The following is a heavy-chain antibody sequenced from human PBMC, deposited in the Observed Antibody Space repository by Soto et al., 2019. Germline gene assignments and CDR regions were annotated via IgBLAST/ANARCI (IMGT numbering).Heavy chain of an antibody. Sequence: ASVKVSCKVSGYTLTELSMHWVRQAAGKGLEWMGGFDPEDGETVYAQKFQGRVTMTEDTSTDTAYMELSSLRSEDTAVYYCATEPIRSHVYNCLDYCDQGTLIAICS. CDR3: ATEPIRSHVYNCLDY. CDR2: FDPEDGET. V-gene: IGHV1-24*01. D-gene: IGHD1-1*01. CDR1: GYTLTELS. J-gene: IGHJ4*01.